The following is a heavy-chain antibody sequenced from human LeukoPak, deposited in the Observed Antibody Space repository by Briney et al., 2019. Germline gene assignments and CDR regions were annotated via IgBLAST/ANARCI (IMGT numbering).Heavy chain of an antibody. Sequence: ASVKVSCKASGYTFTSYGISWVRQAPGQGLEWMGWISAYNGNTNYAQKLQGRVTMTTDTSTSTAYMELRSLRSDDTAVYYCAKVQSHCSSTSCYYYYYMDVWGKGTTVTISS. D-gene: IGHD2-2*01. J-gene: IGHJ6*03. V-gene: IGHV1-18*01. CDR1: GYTFTSYG. CDR2: ISAYNGNT. CDR3: AKVQSHCSSTSCYYYYYMDV.